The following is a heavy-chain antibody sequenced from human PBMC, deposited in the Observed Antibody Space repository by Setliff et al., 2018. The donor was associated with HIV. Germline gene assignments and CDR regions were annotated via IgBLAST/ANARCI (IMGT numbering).Heavy chain of an antibody. Sequence: ASVKVSCKASGYTFSSYDINWVRQATGQGLEWMGWMNPNSGNTGYAQKFQGRVTMTRNTSISTAYMELSNLRSEDTAMYYCARFSYGSVWPETDYWGQGTLVTVSS. J-gene: IGHJ4*02. D-gene: IGHD6-25*01. CDR3: ARFSYGSVWPETDY. CDR1: GYTFSSYD. CDR2: MNPNSGNT. V-gene: IGHV1-8*01.